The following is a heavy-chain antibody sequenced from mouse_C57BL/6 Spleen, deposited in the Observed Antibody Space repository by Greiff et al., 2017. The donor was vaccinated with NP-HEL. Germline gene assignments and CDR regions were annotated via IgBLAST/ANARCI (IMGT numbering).Heavy chain of an antibody. CDR3: AREGGDIDY. D-gene: IGHD2-13*01. J-gene: IGHJ2*01. CDR2: INPYNGGT. Sequence: EVQLQQSGPVLVKPGASVKMSCKASGYTFTDYYMNWVKQSHGKSLEWIGVINPYNGGTSYNQKFKGKATLTVDKSSSTAYMELNSLTSEDSAVYYCAREGGDIDYWGQGTTLTVSS. V-gene: IGHV1-19*01. CDR1: GYTFTDYY.